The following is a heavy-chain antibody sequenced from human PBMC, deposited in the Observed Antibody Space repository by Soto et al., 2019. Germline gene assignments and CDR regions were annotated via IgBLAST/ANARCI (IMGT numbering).Heavy chain of an antibody. CDR3: ARGYCSSTSCYVVYYGMDV. Sequence: NPGESLKISCKGSGYSFTSYWISWVRQMPGKGLEWMGRIDPSDSYTNYSPSFQGHVTISADKSISTAYLQWSSLKASDTAMYYCARGYCSSTSCYVVYYGMDVWGQGTTVTVSS. CDR2: IDPSDSYT. V-gene: IGHV5-10-1*01. CDR1: GYSFTSYW. J-gene: IGHJ6*02. D-gene: IGHD2-2*01.